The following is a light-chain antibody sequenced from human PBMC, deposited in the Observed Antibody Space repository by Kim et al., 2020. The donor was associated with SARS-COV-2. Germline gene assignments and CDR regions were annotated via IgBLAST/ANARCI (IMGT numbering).Light chain of an antibody. CDR1: QSVSSSY. CDR3: QHYHYLPLT. CDR2: DAS. J-gene: IGKJ4*01. V-gene: IGKV3D-20*01. Sequence: EIVLTQSPATLSLSPGERATLFCGASQSVSSSYLAWYQQKPGLAPRLLIYDASTRATGIPDRFSGSGSGTDFTLTISRLESEDFAVYYCQHYHYLPLTFGGGTKVDIK.